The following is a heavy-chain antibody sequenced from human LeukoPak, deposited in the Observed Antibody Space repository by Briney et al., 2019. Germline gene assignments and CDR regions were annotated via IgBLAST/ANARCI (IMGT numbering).Heavy chain of an antibody. V-gene: IGHV4-34*01. D-gene: IGHD3-10*01. J-gene: IGHJ6*03. CDR2: INHSGST. Sequence: SETLSLTCAVYVGSFSGYYWSWIRQPPGKGLEWIGEINHSGSTNYNSSLRSRVTISVDTSKNQFSLKLSSVTAADTAVYYCARGYYGSGSHCCHMDVWGKGTTITVS. CDR1: VGSFSGYY. CDR3: ARGYYGSGSHCCHMDV.